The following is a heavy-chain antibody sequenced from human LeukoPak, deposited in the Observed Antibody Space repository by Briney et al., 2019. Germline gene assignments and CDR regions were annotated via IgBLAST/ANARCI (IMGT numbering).Heavy chain of an antibody. Sequence: ASVKVSCKASGYTFTSCYMHWVRQPPGQGLEWMGIINPSGGSTSYAQKFQGRVTMTRDTSTSTVYMELSSLRSEDTAVYYCPRTSTTGYSSGWFDFDYWGQGTLVTVSS. CDR3: PRTSTTGYSSGWFDFDY. J-gene: IGHJ4*02. V-gene: IGHV1-46*01. D-gene: IGHD6-19*01. CDR2: INPSGGST. CDR1: GYTFTSCY.